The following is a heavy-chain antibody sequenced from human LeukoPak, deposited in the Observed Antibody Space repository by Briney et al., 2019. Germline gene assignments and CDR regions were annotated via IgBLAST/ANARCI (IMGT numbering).Heavy chain of an antibody. CDR2: IHPGDSDT. Sequence: GESLKISCKGSGYSFTSYWIGWARQMPGKGLEWMGIIHPGDSDTRYSPSFQGQVTISADKSISTAYLQWSSLKASDTAMYYCARYCSGGSCYRRALDYWGQGTLVTVSS. CDR3: ARYCSGGSCYRRALDY. CDR1: GYSFTSYW. D-gene: IGHD2-15*01. V-gene: IGHV5-51*01. J-gene: IGHJ4*02.